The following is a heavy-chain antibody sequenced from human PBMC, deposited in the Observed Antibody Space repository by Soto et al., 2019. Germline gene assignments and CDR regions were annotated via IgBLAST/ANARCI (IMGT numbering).Heavy chain of an antibody. Sequence: TLSLTCTVSGGSISSGCYYFRWIRQHPGKGLEWIGYIYYGGSTYYNPSLKSRATISGDTSKNQFSLKLSSVTAADTAVYYCARGGHYYEHSGQNAYGYWGQG. CDR1: GGSISSGCYY. J-gene: IGHJ4*01. CDR3: ARGGHYYEHSGQNAYGY. V-gene: IGHV4-31*03. CDR2: IYYGGST. D-gene: IGHD3-22*01.